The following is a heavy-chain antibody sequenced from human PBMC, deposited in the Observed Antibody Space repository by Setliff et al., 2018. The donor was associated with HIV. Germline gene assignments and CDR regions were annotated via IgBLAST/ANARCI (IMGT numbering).Heavy chain of an antibody. Sequence: PSETLSLTCTVSGGYISSGGYCWSWIRQHPGKGLEWIGYIYYSGSTHYNPSLKSRVTTSVDTSKNQFSLKLRSVTAADTAVYYCATFVPRTSASRPVDVWGKGTTVTAPQ. CDR1: GGYISSGGYC. J-gene: IGHJ6*04. CDR3: ATFVPRTSASRPVDV. D-gene: IGHD2-2*01. CDR2: IYYSGST. V-gene: IGHV4-31*03.